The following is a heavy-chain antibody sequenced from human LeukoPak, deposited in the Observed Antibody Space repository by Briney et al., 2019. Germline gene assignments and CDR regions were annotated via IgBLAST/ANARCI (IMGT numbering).Heavy chain of an antibody. J-gene: IGHJ5*02. V-gene: IGHV4-61*02. CDR1: GGSLSSGSFY. CDR2: LSTSGST. Sequence: SETLSLTCTVSGGSLSSGSFYWSWIRQAAGKGLEWIGRLSTSGSTNYNPSLKSRVTISVDTSKNQFSLKLSSVTAADTAVYYCARGAPTFYYYGSGSYYNRVWFDPWGQGTLVTVSS. D-gene: IGHD3-10*01. CDR3: ARGAPTFYYYGSGSYYNRVWFDP.